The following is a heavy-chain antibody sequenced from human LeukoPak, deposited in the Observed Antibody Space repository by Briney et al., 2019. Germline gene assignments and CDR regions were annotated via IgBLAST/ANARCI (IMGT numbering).Heavy chain of an antibody. CDR1: GFTFSSYS. V-gene: IGHV3-53*01. J-gene: IGHJ4*02. CDR2: IYSGDGT. D-gene: IGHD3-10*01. CDR3: ARDERGPAY. Sequence: GGSLRLSCAASGFTFSSYSMNWVRQAPGKGLEWVSVIYSGDGTFYADSVKGRFTISRDNSKNTLYLQMNSLRAEDTAVYYCARDERGPAYWGQGTLVTVSS.